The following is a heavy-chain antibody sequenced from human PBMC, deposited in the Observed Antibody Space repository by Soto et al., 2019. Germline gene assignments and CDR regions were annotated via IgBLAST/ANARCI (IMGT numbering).Heavy chain of an antibody. Sequence: QVQLVESGGGVVQPGRSLRLSCAASGFTFSSYAMHWVRQAPGKGLEWVAVISYDGSNKYYADSVKGRFTISRDNSKNTLYLQMNSLRAEDTAVYYCARESITMIVVVITNAFDIWGQGTMVTVSS. CDR2: ISYDGSNK. CDR3: ARESITMIVVVITNAFDI. D-gene: IGHD3-22*01. J-gene: IGHJ3*02. V-gene: IGHV3-30-3*01. CDR1: GFTFSSYA.